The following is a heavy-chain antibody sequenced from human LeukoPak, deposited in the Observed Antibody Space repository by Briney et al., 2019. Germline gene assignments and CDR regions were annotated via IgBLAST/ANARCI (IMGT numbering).Heavy chain of an antibody. CDR1: GFTFSDYT. V-gene: IGHV3-30*04. CDR3: AKDKDNWNDGLDC. D-gene: IGHD1-1*01. Sequence: GGSLRLSCAASGFTFSDYTIHWVRQAPGKGLEWVAVISYHGTGQYYADSVKGRFTISRDNSKNTLFLQMNSLRVEDTAVYYCAKDKDNWNDGLDCWGQGTLVTVSS. J-gene: IGHJ4*02. CDR2: ISYHGTGQ.